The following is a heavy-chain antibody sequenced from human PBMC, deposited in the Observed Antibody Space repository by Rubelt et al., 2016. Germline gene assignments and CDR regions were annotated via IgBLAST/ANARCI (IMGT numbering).Heavy chain of an antibody. CDR2: ITPIFGTA. V-gene: IGHV1-69*01. Sequence: QVQLVQSGAEVKKPGSSVKVSCKASGGTFSSYAISWVRQAPGQGLEWMGGITPIFGTANYAQKFQGRVTITADESTSTAYIERSSLRSEDTAVYYCARDFLEWSDAFDIWGQGTMVTVSS. J-gene: IGHJ3*02. CDR1: GGTFSSYA. D-gene: IGHD3-3*01. CDR3: ARDFLEWSDAFDI.